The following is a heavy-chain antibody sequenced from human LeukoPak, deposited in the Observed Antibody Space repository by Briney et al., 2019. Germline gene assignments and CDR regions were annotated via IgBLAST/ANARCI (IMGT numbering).Heavy chain of an antibody. Sequence: PGRSLRLSCAASGFTFSSYWMHWVRHGPGKGLVWVSRINSDGSSTSYADSVKGRLTISRDNANNTLYLQMNSLRAEDTAVYYCARQPTLYPDWGQGTLVTVSS. D-gene: IGHD2-8*01. CDR3: ARQPTLYPD. CDR2: INSDGSST. V-gene: IGHV3-74*01. CDR1: GFTFSSYW. J-gene: IGHJ4*02.